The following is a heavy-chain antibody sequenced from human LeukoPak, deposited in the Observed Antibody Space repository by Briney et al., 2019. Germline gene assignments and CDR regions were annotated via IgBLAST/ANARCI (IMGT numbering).Heavy chain of an antibody. J-gene: IGHJ5*02. CDR2: ISFDGNNK. CDR1: GFTFSNYA. CDR3: ARDRAGTQSWVEFDL. Sequence: GRSLRLSCTASGFTFSNYAMHWVRQAPGKGLEWMTVISFDGNNKYYEDSVKGRFTRSRDNSKNMVYLQMNSLRTEDSAVYYCARDRAGTQSWVEFDLWGQGTLVTVSS. V-gene: IGHV3-30*14. D-gene: IGHD3-10*01.